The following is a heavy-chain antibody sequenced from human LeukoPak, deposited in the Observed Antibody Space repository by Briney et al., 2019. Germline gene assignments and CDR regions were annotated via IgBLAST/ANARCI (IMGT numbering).Heavy chain of an antibody. V-gene: IGHV4-59*01. J-gene: IGHJ6*02. CDR2: MHFSGRT. D-gene: IGHD2-2*01. CDR3: ARFEYCSSTRCGGYYYYGVDA. Sequence: SETLSLTCTFSVGSISSYYWSWIRHPPGRGLEWVGYMHFSGRTNYNPSLKSRATISIDTSKNQFSLKLSSVAAADTAVYYCARFEYCSSTRCGGYYYYGVDAWGQGTTVTVSS. CDR1: VGSISSYY.